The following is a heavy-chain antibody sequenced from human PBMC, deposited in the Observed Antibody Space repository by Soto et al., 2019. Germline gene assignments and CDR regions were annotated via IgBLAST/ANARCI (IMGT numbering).Heavy chain of an antibody. CDR2: INHSGST. J-gene: IGHJ6*02. V-gene: IGHV4-34*01. CDR3: ARGVRKYSYGFGYYYGMDV. CDR1: GGSFSGYY. D-gene: IGHD5-18*01. Sequence: SETLSLTCAVYGGSFSGYYWSWIRQPPGKGLEWIGEINHSGSTNYNPSLKSRVTISVDTSKNQFSLKLSSVTAADTAVYYCARGVRKYSYGFGYYYGMDVWGQGTTVS.